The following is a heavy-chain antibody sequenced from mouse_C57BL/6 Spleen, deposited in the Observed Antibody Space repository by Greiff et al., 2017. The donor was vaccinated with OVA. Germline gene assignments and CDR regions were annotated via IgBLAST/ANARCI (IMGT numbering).Heavy chain of an antibody. J-gene: IGHJ4*01. CDR1: GFTFSNYW. CDR2: IRLKSDNYAT. V-gene: IGHV6-3*01. CDR3: SSRGHVFYYAMDY. Sequence: EVMLVESGGGLVQPGGSMKLSCVASGFTFSNYWMNWVRQSPEKGLEWVAQIRLKSDNYATHYAESVKGRFTISRDDSKSSVYLQMNNLRAEDTGIYYCSSRGHVFYYAMDYWGQGTSVTVSS. D-gene: IGHD6-1*01.